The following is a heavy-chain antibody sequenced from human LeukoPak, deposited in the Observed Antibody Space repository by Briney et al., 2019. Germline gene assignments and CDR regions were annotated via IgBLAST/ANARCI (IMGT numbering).Heavy chain of an antibody. CDR3: ARAYYGSGFDY. CDR1: GYTFTTYY. CDR2: INPSGGRT. Sequence: ASVKVSCKASGYTFTTYYMNWVRQAPGQGLEWMGIINPSGGRTSYAQKFQGRVTITADESTSTAYMELSSLRSEDTAVYYCARAYYGSGFDYWGQGTLVTVSS. J-gene: IGHJ4*02. V-gene: IGHV1-46*01. D-gene: IGHD3-10*01.